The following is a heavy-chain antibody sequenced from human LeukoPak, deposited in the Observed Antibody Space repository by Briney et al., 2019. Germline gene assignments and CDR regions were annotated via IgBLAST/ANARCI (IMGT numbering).Heavy chain of an antibody. J-gene: IGHJ6*03. D-gene: IGHD5-24*01. CDR3: ARGGYNRYYYYYYYMDV. Sequence: SETLSLTCTVSGGSISSYYWSWIRQPAGKGLEWIGRIYTSGSTYYNPSLKSRVTISVDTSKNQFSLKLSSVTAADTAVYYCARGGYNRYYYYYYYMDVWGKGTTVTVSS. CDR2: IYTSGST. CDR1: GGSISSYY. V-gene: IGHV4-4*07.